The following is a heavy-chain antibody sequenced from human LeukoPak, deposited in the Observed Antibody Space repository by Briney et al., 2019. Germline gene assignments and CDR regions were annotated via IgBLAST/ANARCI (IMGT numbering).Heavy chain of an antibody. CDR1: GYTFSTYG. J-gene: IGHJ6*02. V-gene: IGHV1-18*01. CDR3: ARGRVPPWVEDHGMDV. CDR2: ISANNGNT. Sequence: ASVKVSCKASGYTFSTYGITWVRQAPGQGLEWMGWISANNGNTNYAQKFQGRVTMTTDTSTSTAYMELRSLRSDDTAVYYCARGRVPPWVEDHGMDVWGQGTTVTVSS. D-gene: IGHD1-1*01.